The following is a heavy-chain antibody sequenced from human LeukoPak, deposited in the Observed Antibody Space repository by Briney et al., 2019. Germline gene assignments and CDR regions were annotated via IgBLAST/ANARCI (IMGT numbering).Heavy chain of an antibody. V-gene: IGHV3-73*01. D-gene: IGHD4-17*01. CDR2: IRSKANSYAT. CDR3: AKEIWPTVTIPGRTYFDY. Sequence: GGSLRLSCAASGFTFSDSAMHWVRQASGKGLEWVGRIRSKANSYATVYAASVKGRFTISRDDSKNTLYLQMNSLGADDTAVYYCAKEIWPTVTIPGRTYFDYWGQGTLVTVSS. J-gene: IGHJ4*02. CDR1: GFTFSDSA.